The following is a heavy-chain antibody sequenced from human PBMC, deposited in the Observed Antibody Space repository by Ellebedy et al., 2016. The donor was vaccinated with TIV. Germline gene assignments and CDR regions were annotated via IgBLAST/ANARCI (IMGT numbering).Heavy chain of an antibody. V-gene: IGHV3-48*03. CDR2: ISSSGSTI. J-gene: IGHJ4*02. CDR3: ARGGGRWLHPNFDY. Sequence: GESLKISCAASGFTFSSYEMNWVRQAPGKGLEWVSYISSSGSTIYYADSAKGRFTISRDNAKNSLYLQMNSLRAEDTAVYYCARGGGRWLHPNFDYWGQGTLVTVSS. D-gene: IGHD5-24*01. CDR1: GFTFSSYE.